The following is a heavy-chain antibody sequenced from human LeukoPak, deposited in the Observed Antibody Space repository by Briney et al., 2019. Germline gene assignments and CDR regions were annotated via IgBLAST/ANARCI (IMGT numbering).Heavy chain of an antibody. D-gene: IGHD2-21*02. CDR3: ARGWLAENTVVTPYNY. J-gene: IGHJ4*02. V-gene: IGHV1-69*13. CDR2: ITSIFRTP. CDR1: GGTFSSTT. Sequence: EASVKVSCKASGGTFSSTTINWVRQAPGQGLEWMGGITSIFRTPNYAQKFQGRVTITAVESMSTAYMELSSLRSEDTAVYYCARGWLAENTVVTPYNYWGQGTLVTVSS.